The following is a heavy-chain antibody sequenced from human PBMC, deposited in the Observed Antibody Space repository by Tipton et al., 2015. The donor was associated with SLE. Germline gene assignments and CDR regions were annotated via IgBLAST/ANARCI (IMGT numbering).Heavy chain of an antibody. D-gene: IGHD3-16*02. CDR3: ARVQGIWGSYRYVFDY. Sequence: SLRLSCAASGFTFSSYGMHWVRQAPGKGLEWVAVIWYDGSNKYYADSVKGRFTISRDNSKNTLYLQMNSLRAEDTAVYYCARVQGIWGSYRYVFDYWGQGTLVTVSS. J-gene: IGHJ4*02. CDR1: GFTFSSYG. V-gene: IGHV3-30*19. CDR2: IWYDGSNK.